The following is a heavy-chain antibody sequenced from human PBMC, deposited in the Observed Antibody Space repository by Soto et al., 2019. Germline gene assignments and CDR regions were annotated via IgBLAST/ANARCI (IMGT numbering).Heavy chain of an antibody. CDR2: ISSSGTTI. CDR1: GFTFIDYY. Sequence: GSLRLSCAASGFTFIDYYINWIRHSPFKGLEWVSYISSSGTTIYYADSVRGRFTISRDNAKNSLYLQMNSLKAEDTAVYYCARDCSNGLCPFDYWGQGTLVTVSS. J-gene: IGHJ4*02. D-gene: IGHD2-8*01. CDR3: ARDCSNGLCPFDY. V-gene: IGHV3-11*01.